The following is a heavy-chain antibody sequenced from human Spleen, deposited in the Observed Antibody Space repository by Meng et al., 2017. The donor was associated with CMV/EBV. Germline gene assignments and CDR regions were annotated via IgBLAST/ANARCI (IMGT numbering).Heavy chain of an antibody. CDR1: GFAVSSNY. CDR3: ASFDYGGNSDSLDI. D-gene: IGHD4-23*01. CDR2: IYSGGHT. Sequence: GESLKISCAASGFAVSSNYMSWVRQAPGKCLEWVSVIYSGGHTYYADSVKGRFTISRDNSRNTVYLQMNSLRADDTAVYYCASFDYGGNSDSLDIWGQGTMVTVSS. J-gene: IGHJ3*02. V-gene: IGHV3-53*01.